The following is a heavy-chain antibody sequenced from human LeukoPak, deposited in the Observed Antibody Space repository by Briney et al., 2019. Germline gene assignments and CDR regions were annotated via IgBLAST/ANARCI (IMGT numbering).Heavy chain of an antibody. V-gene: IGHV4-61*02. J-gene: IGHJ4*02. Sequence: PSETLSLTCTVSGGSISSSSYYWSWIRQPAGKGLEWIGRIYTSGSTNYNPSLKSRVTISVDTSKNQFSLKLSSVTAADTAVYYCARDRTSNFDYWGQGTLVTVSS. D-gene: IGHD1-7*01. CDR2: IYTSGST. CDR3: ARDRTSNFDY. CDR1: GGSISSSSYY.